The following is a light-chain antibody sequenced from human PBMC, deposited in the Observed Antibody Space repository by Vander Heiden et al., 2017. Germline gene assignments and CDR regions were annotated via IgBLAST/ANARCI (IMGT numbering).Light chain of an antibody. CDR3: QQYNNWHPIT. Sequence: EIVMPQSPATLSVSPGAGSTLSCRASRNIDNTLAWYQQKPGQAPRLLIYNGVTRATGVPARCSASGSGTEFTLTISSMQSEDFAIYYCQQYNNWHPITFGQGTRLEIK. V-gene: IGKV3-15*01. CDR1: RNIDNT. CDR2: NGV. J-gene: IGKJ5*01.